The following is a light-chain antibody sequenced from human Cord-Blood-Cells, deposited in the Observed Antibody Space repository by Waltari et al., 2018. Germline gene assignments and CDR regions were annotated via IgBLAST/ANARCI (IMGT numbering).Light chain of an antibody. CDR1: NSDVGSYNL. CDR2: EGS. CDR3: CSYAGSSTYV. Sequence: QSALTQPASVSGSPGQSITISCTGTNSDVGSYNLVPWYQQHPGKAPKLMIYEGSKRPSGVSNRFSGSKSGNTASLTISGLQAEDEADYYCCSYAGSSTYVFGTGTKVTVL. V-gene: IGLV2-23*01. J-gene: IGLJ1*01.